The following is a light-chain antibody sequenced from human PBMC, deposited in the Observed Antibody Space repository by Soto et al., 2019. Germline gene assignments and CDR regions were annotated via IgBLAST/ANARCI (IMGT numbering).Light chain of an antibody. J-gene: IGLJ2*01. CDR2: EHN. V-gene: IGLV6-57*02. CDR1: SGSIASNY. Sequence: NFMLTQPHSLSESPGKTVTISCTGSSGSIASNYVQWYQQRPGSAPTAVIYEHNQRPSGVPDRFSGSIDSSSNSASLTISGLRTEDEADYYCQTYHDRAVVFGGGTKLTVL. CDR3: QTYHDRAVV.